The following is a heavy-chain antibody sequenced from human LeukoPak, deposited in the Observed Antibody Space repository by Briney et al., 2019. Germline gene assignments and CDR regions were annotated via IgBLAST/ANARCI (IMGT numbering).Heavy chain of an antibody. CDR1: GFTFSNYG. CDR2: ISYDGSNK. D-gene: IGHD2-8*02. CDR3: ARTSIPWGPHIGGVFDY. V-gene: IGHV3-30*03. Sequence: PGGSLRLSCAASGFTFSNYGMHWVRQAPGKGLEWVAVISYDGSNKYYADSVKGRSTISRDNSKNTLYLQMNSLRSEDTAVYYCARTSIPWGPHIGGVFDYWGQGTLVTVSS. J-gene: IGHJ4*02.